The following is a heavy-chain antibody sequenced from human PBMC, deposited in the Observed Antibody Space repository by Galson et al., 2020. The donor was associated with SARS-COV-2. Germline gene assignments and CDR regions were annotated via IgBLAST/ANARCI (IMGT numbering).Heavy chain of an antibody. V-gene: IGHV4-39*07. J-gene: IGHJ5*02. CDR2: IYYSGST. CDR3: ARSTEYYDSSGYYPPSWFDP. D-gene: IGHD3-22*01. Sequence: ASETLSLTCTVSGGSISSSSYYWGWIRQPPGKGLEWIGSIYYSGSTYYNPSLKSRVTLSVDTSKNHFSLRLTSVTAADTAVYFCARSTEYYDSSGYYPPSWFDPWGQGTLVTVSS. CDR1: GGSISSSSYY.